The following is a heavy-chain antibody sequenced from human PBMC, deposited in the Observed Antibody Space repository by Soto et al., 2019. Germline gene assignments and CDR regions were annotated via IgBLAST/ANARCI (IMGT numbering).Heavy chain of an antibody. CDR3: AKVLSSVTSIAVAGEKYFDY. CDR1: GFTFSSYA. V-gene: IGHV3-23*01. Sequence: GGSLRLSYAASGFTFSSYAMSWVRQAPGKGLEWVSAISGSGGSTYYADSVKGRFTISRDNSKNTLYLQMNSLRAEDTAVYYCAKVLSSVTSIAVAGEKYFDYWGQGTLVTVSS. D-gene: IGHD6-19*01. CDR2: ISGSGGST. J-gene: IGHJ4*02.